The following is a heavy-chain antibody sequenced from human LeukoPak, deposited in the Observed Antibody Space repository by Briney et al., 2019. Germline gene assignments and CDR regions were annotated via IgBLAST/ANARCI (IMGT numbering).Heavy chain of an antibody. CDR1: GFTFSSYG. D-gene: IGHD3-9*01. V-gene: IGHV3-30*03. Sequence: PGGSLRLSCAASGFTFSSYGMHWVRQAPGKGLEWVTVISYDGSKKYYGDSVKGRFTISRDNSKNTLYLQMNSLRAEDTAVYYCARVTRYFDWPNYFDYWGQGTLVTVSS. CDR2: ISYDGSKK. CDR3: ARVTRYFDWPNYFDY. J-gene: IGHJ4*02.